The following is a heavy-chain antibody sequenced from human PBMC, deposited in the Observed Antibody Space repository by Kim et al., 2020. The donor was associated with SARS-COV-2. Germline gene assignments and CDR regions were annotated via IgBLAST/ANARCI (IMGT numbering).Heavy chain of an antibody. D-gene: IGHD3-9*01. CDR1: GFTFSSYS. J-gene: IGHJ4*02. CDR3: AGDPDYDILTGYPIFDY. CDR2: ISSSSSTI. V-gene: IGHV3-48*01. Sequence: GGPLRLSCAASGFTFSSYSMNWVRQAPGKGLEWVSYISSSSSTIYYADSVKGRFTISRDNAKNSLYLQMNSLRAEDTAVYYCAGDPDYDILTGYPIFDYWGQGTLVTVSS.